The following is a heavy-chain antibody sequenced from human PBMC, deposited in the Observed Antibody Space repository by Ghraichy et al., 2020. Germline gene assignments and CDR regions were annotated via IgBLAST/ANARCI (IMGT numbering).Heavy chain of an antibody. Sequence: GGSLRLSCAASGFTFSSYAMSWVRQAPGKGLEWVSAISGSGGSTYYADSVKGRFTISRDNSKNTLYLQMNSLRAEDTAVYYCAKDRSWEGQLWTEEPLQGFDYWAQGTLVTVSS. D-gene: IGHD5-18*01. CDR1: GFTFSSYA. V-gene: IGHV3-23*01. CDR3: AKDRSWEGQLWTEEPLQGFDY. CDR2: ISGSGGST. J-gene: IGHJ4*02.